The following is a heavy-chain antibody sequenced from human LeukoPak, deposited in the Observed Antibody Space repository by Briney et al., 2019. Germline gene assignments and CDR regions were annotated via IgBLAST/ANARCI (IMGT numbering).Heavy chain of an antibody. Sequence: GGSLRLSCAASGFTFDDYAMHWVRQAPGKGLEWVSSISSSSSYIYYADSVKGRFTISRDNAKNSLYLQMNSLRAEDTAVYYCAKGQYSSSCGYWGQGTLVTVSS. D-gene: IGHD6-13*01. CDR3: AKGQYSSSCGY. CDR1: GFTFDDYA. CDR2: ISSSSSYI. V-gene: IGHV3-21*01. J-gene: IGHJ4*02.